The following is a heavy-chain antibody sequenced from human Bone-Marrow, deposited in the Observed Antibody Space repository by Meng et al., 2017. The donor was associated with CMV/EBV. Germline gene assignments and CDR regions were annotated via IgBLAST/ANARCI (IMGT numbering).Heavy chain of an antibody. D-gene: IGHD1-7*01. Sequence: GESLKISCAASGFTFSDYYMSWIRQAPGKGLEWVSYISSSGSTIYYADSVKGRFTISRDNAKKSLYLQMNSLRAEDTAVYYCARRVWNYDYWGQGQRVNGAS. CDR1: GFTFSDYY. J-gene: IGHJ4*02. CDR3: ARRVWNYDY. V-gene: IGHV3-11*01. CDR2: ISSSGSTI.